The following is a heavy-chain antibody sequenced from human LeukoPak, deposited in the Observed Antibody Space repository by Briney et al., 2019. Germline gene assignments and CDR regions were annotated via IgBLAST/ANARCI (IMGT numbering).Heavy chain of an antibody. CDR2: VNPNSGGT. CDR1: GYTFTGYY. J-gene: IGHJ4*02. CDR3: ARDRCSSTSCKGGFDY. V-gene: IGHV1-2*02. D-gene: IGHD2-2*01. Sequence: GASVKVSCKASGYTFTGYYMPRVRQAPGQGLEWVGWVNPNSGGTNYAQKFQGRVTMTRDTSISTAYMELSRLRSDDTAVYYCARDRCSSTSCKGGFDYWGQGTLVTVSS.